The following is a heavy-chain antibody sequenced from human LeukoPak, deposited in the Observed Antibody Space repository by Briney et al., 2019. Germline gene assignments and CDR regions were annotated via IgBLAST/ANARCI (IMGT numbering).Heavy chain of an antibody. CDR3: ARGGYYGSGSYYTFDY. Sequence: GESLKISCKGSGYSFTAYWIGWVRQMPGKGLEWMGIIYPGDSDTTYSPSFQGQVTISADKSISTAYLQWSSLKASDTAMYYCARGGYYGSGSYYTFDYWGQGTLVTVSS. J-gene: IGHJ4*02. D-gene: IGHD3-10*01. CDR1: GYSFTAYW. CDR2: IYPGDSDT. V-gene: IGHV5-51*01.